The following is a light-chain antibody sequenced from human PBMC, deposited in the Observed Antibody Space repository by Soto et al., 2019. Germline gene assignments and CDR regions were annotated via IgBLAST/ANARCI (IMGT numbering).Light chain of an antibody. V-gene: IGKV3-15*01. Sequence: EIMMTQSPATLSVSPGERATLSCRASQSVSSNLAWYQQKPGQAPRLLIYGASTRATGIPARFSGSGSGTEFTLTISSLQSEDFAVYYCQQYNNWPPGKYTFCQGTKLEIK. CDR3: QQYNNWPPGKYT. J-gene: IGKJ2*01. CDR2: GAS. CDR1: QSVSSN.